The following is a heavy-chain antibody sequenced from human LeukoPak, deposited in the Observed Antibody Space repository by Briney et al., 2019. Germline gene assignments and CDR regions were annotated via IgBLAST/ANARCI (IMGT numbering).Heavy chain of an antibody. J-gene: IGHJ5*02. V-gene: IGHV3-11*04. CDR2: ISSSGITI. CDR3: ARDGTYDFWSGYYNWFDP. CDR1: WFTVSSKY. Sequence: SLRLSCAASWFTVSSKYMSGVRQAPGKGLEGVLYISSSGITIYYADAVKGRFTTSRDNAKNSLYLQMNSLRAEDTAVYYCARDGTYDFWSGYYNWFDPWGQGTLVTVSS. D-gene: IGHD3-3*01.